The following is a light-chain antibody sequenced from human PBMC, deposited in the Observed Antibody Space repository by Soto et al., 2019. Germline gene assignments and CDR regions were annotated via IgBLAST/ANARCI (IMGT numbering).Light chain of an antibody. CDR3: SSYTTSVANV. Sequence: QSALTQPASVSGSPGKSITISCPGTSSDVGGYNYLSWYQQNTCKAPKVMIYEISNRPAGGSNRFSGSKSGNTASLTISGLQAEDEADYYCSSYTTSVANVFGGGSKVTVL. CDR1: SSDVGGYNY. J-gene: IGLJ3*02. CDR2: EIS. V-gene: IGLV2-14*01.